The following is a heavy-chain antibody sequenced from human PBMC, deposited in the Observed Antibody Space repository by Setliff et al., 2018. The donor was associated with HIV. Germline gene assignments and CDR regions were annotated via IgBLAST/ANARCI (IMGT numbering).Heavy chain of an antibody. V-gene: IGHV1-3*01. J-gene: IGHJ4*02. CDR1: GYTFTSYA. Sequence: GASVKVSCKASGYTFTSYAMHWVRQAPGQRLEWMGWINAGNGNTKYSPKFQGRVTITRDTSASTAYMELSSLRSEDTAVYYCARAIGIISLYYFDSWGQGTLVTVSS. CDR3: ARAIGIISLYYFDS. D-gene: IGHD3-10*01. CDR2: INAGNGNT.